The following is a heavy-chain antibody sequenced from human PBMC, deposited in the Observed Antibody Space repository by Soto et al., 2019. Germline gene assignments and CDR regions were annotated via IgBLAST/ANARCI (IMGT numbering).Heavy chain of an antibody. J-gene: IGHJ4*02. CDR3: AKSVVIPAAFDY. CDR2: ISGSGGTT. V-gene: IGHV3-23*01. D-gene: IGHD2-2*01. CDR1: TFTFTTYA. Sequence: GGSLRLSCSASTFTFTTYAMSWVRQAPGKGLEWVSSISGSGGTTYYSDSVKGRFTISRDNSKNTLYLQMNSLRAEDTAVYYCAKSVVIPAAFDYWGQGTLVTVSS.